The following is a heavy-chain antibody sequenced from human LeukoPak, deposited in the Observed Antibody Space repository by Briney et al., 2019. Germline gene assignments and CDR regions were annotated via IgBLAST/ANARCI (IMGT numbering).Heavy chain of an antibody. J-gene: IGHJ4*02. V-gene: IGHV3-23*01. Sequence: GGSQRLSCAASGFTFSSYAMSWVRQAPGKGLEWVSAISGSGGSTYYADSVKGRFTISRDNSKNTLYLQMNSLSAEDTAVYYCAKDSLVGATPFIFDYWGQGTLVTVSS. CDR2: ISGSGGST. CDR1: GFTFSSYA. D-gene: IGHD1-26*01. CDR3: AKDSLVGATPFIFDY.